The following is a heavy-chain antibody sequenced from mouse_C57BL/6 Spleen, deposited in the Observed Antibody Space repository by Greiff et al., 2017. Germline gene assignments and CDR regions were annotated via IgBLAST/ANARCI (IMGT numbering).Heavy chain of an antibody. CDR1: GYSFTSYY. V-gene: IGHV1-66*01. Sequence: VKLQESGPELVKPGASVKISCKASGYSFTSYYIHWVKQRPGQGLEWIGWIYPGSGNTKYNEKFKGKATLTADTSSSTAYMQLSSLTSEDSAVYYCARGDYSNLLDYWGQGTTLTVSS. D-gene: IGHD2-5*01. CDR3: ARGDYSNLLDY. CDR2: IYPGSGNT. J-gene: IGHJ2*01.